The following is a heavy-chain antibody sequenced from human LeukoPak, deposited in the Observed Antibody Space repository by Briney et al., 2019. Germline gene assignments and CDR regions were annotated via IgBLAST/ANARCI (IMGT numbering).Heavy chain of an antibody. CDR1: GYSISSGYY. V-gene: IGHV4-38-2*02. D-gene: IGHD2-2*01. J-gene: IGHJ4*02. CDR3: ARGVVVPAAYRIIDY. CDR2: IYHSGST. Sequence: SETLSLTCTVSGYSISSGYYWGWIRQPPGKGLEWIGSIYHSGSTYYNPSLKSRVTISVDTSKNQFSLKLSSVTAADTAVYYCARGVVVPAAYRIIDYWGQGTLVTVSS.